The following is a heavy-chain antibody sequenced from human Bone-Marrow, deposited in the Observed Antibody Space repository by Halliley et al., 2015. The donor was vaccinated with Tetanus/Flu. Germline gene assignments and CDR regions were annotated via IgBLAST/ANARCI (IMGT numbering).Heavy chain of an antibody. CDR2: ISAHNGHT. V-gene: IGHV1-18*01. D-gene: IGHD2-15*01. Sequence: ISAHNGHTYYTQKVQGRVSMTTDTFTSTAYMELRSLRSDDTAVYYCARADYCSGGTCYRGVPDYWGQGTLVTVSS. CDR3: ARADYCSGGTCYRGVPDY. J-gene: IGHJ4*02.